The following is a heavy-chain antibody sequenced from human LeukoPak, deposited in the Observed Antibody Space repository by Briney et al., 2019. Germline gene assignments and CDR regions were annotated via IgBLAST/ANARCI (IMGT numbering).Heavy chain of an antibody. D-gene: IGHD5-12*01. Sequence: GGSLRLSCAASGFTFSSYSMNCVRQAPGKGLEWVSSISSSSSYIYYADSVKGRFTISRDNAKNSLYLQMNSLRAEDTAVYYCARKGGGYYFDYWGQGTLVTVSS. CDR1: GFTFSSYS. J-gene: IGHJ4*02. CDR3: ARKGGGYYFDY. CDR2: ISSSSSYI. V-gene: IGHV3-21*01.